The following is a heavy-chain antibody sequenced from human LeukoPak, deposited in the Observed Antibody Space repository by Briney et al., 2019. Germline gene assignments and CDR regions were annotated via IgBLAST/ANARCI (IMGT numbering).Heavy chain of an antibody. D-gene: IGHD1-1*01. Sequence: GESLRLSCAASGFTFSSYAMSWVRQAPGKGLEWVSAISGSGGSTYYADSVKGRFTISRDNSKKMLYLQMSSLRAEDSAIYYCAYKWSCDYWGQGTLVTVSS. CDR3: AYKWSCDY. CDR1: GFTFSSYA. CDR2: ISGSGGST. J-gene: IGHJ4*02. V-gene: IGHV3-23*01.